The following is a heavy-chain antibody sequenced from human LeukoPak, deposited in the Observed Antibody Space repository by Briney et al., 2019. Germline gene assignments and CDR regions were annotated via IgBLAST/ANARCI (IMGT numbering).Heavy chain of an antibody. Sequence: SETLSLTCTVSGASISPYYWSWIRQPPGKGLEWIGYRYQSGSTSYNPSLRSRVTISLDTSKNQFSLNLTSVTAADTAVYYCARGFTLLDYWGQGILVIVSS. D-gene: IGHD1-26*01. V-gene: IGHV4-59*08. CDR3: ARGFTLLDY. CDR1: GASISPYY. J-gene: IGHJ4*02. CDR2: RYQSGST.